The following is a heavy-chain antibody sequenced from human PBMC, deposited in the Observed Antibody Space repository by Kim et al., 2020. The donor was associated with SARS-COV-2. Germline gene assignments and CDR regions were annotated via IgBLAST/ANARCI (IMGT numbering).Heavy chain of an antibody. V-gene: IGHV1-18*01. J-gene: IGHJ4*02. CDR3: ARVRDILTGYYDY. Sequence: YAQKLQGRVTMTTDTSTSTAYMELRSLRSDDTAVYYCARVRDILTGYYDYWGQGTLVTVSS. D-gene: IGHD3-9*01.